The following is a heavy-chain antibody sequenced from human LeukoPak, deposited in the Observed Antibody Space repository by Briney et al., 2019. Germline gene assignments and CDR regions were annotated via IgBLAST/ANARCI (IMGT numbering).Heavy chain of an antibody. Sequence: SETLSLTCTVSGGSISSYYWSWIRQPPGKGLQWIGSIYYSGSTYYNPSLKSRVTISVDTSKNQFSLKLSSVTAADTAVYYCARQAMIVVGPDYWGQGTLVTVSS. J-gene: IGHJ4*02. CDR3: ARQAMIVVGPDY. V-gene: IGHV4-39*01. D-gene: IGHD3-22*01. CDR2: IYYSGST. CDR1: GGSISSYY.